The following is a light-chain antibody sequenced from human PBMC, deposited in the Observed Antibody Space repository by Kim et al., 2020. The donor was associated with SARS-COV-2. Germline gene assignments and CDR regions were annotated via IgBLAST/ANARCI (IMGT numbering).Light chain of an antibody. Sequence: SSELTQDPAVSVALGQTVRITCQGDSLTKYDVSWYQQKPGQAPVLVISVEDNRPSGIPDRFSGSRSGNTGLLTITGAQAEDEADYYCNSQDSNNNVIFGGGTQLTVL. CDR2: VED. CDR1: SLTKYD. J-gene: IGLJ2*01. V-gene: IGLV3-19*01. CDR3: NSQDSNNNVI.